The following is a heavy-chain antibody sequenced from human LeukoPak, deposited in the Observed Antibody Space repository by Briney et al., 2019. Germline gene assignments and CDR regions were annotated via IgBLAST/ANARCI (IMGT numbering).Heavy chain of an antibody. D-gene: IGHD6-13*01. CDR3: AREGYSSSWYHFDY. CDR1: GYTFTSYY. J-gene: IGHJ4*02. V-gene: IGHV1-18*04. Sequence: ASVKVSCKASGYTFTSYYMHWVRQAPGQGLEWMGWISAYNGNTNYAQKLQGRVTMTTDTSTSTAYMELRSLRSDDTAVYYCAREGYSSSWYHFDYWGQGTLVTVSS. CDR2: ISAYNGNT.